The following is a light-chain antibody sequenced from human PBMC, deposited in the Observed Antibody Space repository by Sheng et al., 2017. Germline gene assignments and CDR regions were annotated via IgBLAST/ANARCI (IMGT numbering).Light chain of an antibody. J-gene: IGLJ3*02. Sequence: QTVVTQEPSLTVSPGGTVTLTCASSTGAVTSGHYPNWFQQKPGQAPRTLIYNTNNKYSWTPARFSGSLLGGKAALTLSGVQPEDEADYYCLLYYGAQPWVFGGGTKLTVL. CDR2: NTN. CDR1: TGAVTSGHY. CDR3: LLYYGAQPWV. V-gene: IGLV7-43*01.